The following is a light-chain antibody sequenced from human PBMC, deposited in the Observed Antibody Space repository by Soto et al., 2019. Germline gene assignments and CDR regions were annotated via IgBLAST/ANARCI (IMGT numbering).Light chain of an antibody. Sequence: QSVLTQPRSVSGSPGQSVTISCTGTSSDVGGYNFVSWYQQHPGKAPKFLIYDVSKRPSGVPDRFSGSKSGNTASLTISGLQAEDEAGYYGCSYAGSYSWVFGGGTKLTVL. CDR2: DVS. V-gene: IGLV2-11*01. J-gene: IGLJ3*02. CDR3: CSYAGSYSWV. CDR1: SSDVGGYNF.